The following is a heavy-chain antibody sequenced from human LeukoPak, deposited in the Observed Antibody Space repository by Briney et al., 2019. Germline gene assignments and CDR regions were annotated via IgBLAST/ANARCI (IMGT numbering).Heavy chain of an antibody. D-gene: IGHD2-15*01. CDR1: GGTFSSYA. CDR2: IIPILGIA. CDR3: ARDARAIVVVVAATPTYGMDV. Sequence: GASVKVSCKASGGTFSSYAISWVRQAPGQGPEWMGTIIPILGIANYAQKFQGRVTITADKSTSTAYMELGSLRSEDTAVYYCARDARAIVVVVAATPTYGMDVWGQGTTVTVSS. V-gene: IGHV1-69*04. J-gene: IGHJ6*02.